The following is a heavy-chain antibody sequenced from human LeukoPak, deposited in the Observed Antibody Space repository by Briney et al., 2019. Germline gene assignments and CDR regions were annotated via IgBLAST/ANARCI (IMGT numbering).Heavy chain of an antibody. CDR2: IYTSGSI. CDR1: GGSISSGSYY. V-gene: IGHV4-61*02. J-gene: IGHJ4*02. CDR3: ARAWDGYNRQYGVFDY. Sequence: SETLSLTCTVSGGSISSGSYYWGWLRQPAGRGLEWIGRIYTSGSINYNPSLKSRVTVSVDTSKDQFSLKLSSVTAADTAVYYCARAWDGYNRQYGVFDYWGQGTLLTVSS. D-gene: IGHD5-24*01.